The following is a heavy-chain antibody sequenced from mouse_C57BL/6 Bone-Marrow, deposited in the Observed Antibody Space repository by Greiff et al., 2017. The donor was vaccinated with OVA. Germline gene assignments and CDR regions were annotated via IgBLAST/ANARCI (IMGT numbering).Heavy chain of an antibody. D-gene: IGHD2-4*01. CDR1: GYTFTDYN. J-gene: IGHJ2*01. CDR2: INPNNGGT. V-gene: IGHV1-18*01. CDR3: ARSGDYDVPYYVDY. Sequence: VQLQQSGPELVKPGASVKIPCKASGYTFTDYNMDWVKQSHGQSLEWIGDINPNNGGTIYNQKFKGQATLTVDKSSSTAYMELRSLTSEDTAVYYCARSGDYDVPYYVDYWGQGTTLTVSS.